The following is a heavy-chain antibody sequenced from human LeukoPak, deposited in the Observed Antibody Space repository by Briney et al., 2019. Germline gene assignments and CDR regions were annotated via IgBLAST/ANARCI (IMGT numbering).Heavy chain of an antibody. D-gene: IGHD1-20*01. V-gene: IGHV3-30-3*01. CDR1: GFSFSDSV. CDR3: ARFSGYNWNDPFDY. J-gene: IGHJ4*02. Sequence: GGSLRLSCVASGFSFSDSVIHWVRQAPGKGLEWVAVISYDGSNKYYADSVKGRFTISRDNSKNTLYLQMNSLRAEDTAVYYCARFSGYNWNDPFDYWGQGTLVTVSS. CDR2: ISYDGSNK.